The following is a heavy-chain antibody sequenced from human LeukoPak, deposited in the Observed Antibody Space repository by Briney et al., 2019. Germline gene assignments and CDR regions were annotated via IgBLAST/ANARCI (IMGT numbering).Heavy chain of an antibody. D-gene: IGHD4-11*01. CDR1: GGTFSSYA. CDR3: ARDRVSGRTTVIAYNWFDP. Sequence: SVKASCKASGGTFSSYAISWVRQAPGQGLEWMGRIIPILGIANYAQKFQGRVTITADKSTSTAYMELSSLRSEDTAVYYCARDRVSGRTTVIAYNWFDPWGQGTLVTVSS. CDR2: IIPILGIA. V-gene: IGHV1-69*04. J-gene: IGHJ5*02.